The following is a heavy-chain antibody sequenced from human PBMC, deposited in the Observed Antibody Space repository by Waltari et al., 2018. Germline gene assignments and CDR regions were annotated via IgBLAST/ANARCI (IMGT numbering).Heavy chain of an antibody. V-gene: IGHV4-34*01. Sequence: QVQLQQWGAGLLKPSETLSLTCAVYGGSFSGYYWSWLGQPPGKGLEWIGEINHSGSTNYNPSLKSRVTISVDTSKNQFSLKLSSVTAADTAVYYCARVDYVWGSYRPGSWFDPWGQGTLVTVYS. CDR1: GGSFSGYY. D-gene: IGHD3-16*02. CDR2: INHSGST. J-gene: IGHJ5*02. CDR3: ARVDYVWGSYRPGSWFDP.